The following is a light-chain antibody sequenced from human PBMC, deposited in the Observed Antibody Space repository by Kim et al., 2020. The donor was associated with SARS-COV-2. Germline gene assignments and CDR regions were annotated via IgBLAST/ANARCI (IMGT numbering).Light chain of an antibody. V-gene: IGKV3-20*01. CDR2: GAS. J-gene: IGKJ2*01. Sequence: SPGEMSTLSCRASQGVSSSYLAWYQQKPGQAPRLLIYGASSRATGIPDRFSGSGSGTDFTLTISRLEPEDFAVYYCQQYGSSLGYTFGQGTKLEIK. CDR1: QGVSSSY. CDR3: QQYGSSLGYT.